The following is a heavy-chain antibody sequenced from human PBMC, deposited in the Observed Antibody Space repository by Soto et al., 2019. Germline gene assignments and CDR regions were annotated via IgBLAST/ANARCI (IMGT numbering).Heavy chain of an antibody. Sequence: TLSLTCTVSGGSISSGGYYWSWIRQHPGKGLEWIGYIYYSGSTYYNPSLKSRVTISVDTSKNQFSLKLSSVTAADTAVYYCARDYGGKGTYYYYGMDVWGQATTVTVSS. D-gene: IGHD2-15*01. V-gene: IGHV4-31*03. J-gene: IGHJ6*02. CDR1: GGSISSGGYY. CDR2: IYYSGST. CDR3: ARDYGGKGTYYYYGMDV.